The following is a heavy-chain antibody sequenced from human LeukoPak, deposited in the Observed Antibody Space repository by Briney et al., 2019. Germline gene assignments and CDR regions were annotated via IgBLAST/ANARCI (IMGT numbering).Heavy chain of an antibody. J-gene: IGHJ4*02. CDR3: TKSDCSSTSCHTSDY. Sequence: GGSLRLSCAASGFTFHDYAMHWVRQGPEKGLEWVSGTSWNGGVIGYADSVMGRFTVSRDNAKNSLSLQMNSLRPEDTALYYCTKSDCSSTSCHTSDYWGQGTLVTVSS. V-gene: IGHV3-9*01. CDR1: GFTFHDYA. CDR2: TSWNGGVI. D-gene: IGHD2-2*02.